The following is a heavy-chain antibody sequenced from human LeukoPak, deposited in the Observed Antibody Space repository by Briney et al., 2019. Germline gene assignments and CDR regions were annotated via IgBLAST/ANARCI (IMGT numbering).Heavy chain of an antibody. J-gene: IGHJ4*02. CDR3: ARGRVAAHLDY. CDR1: GYSFSTYW. D-gene: IGHD6-6*01. CDR2: IYPGDSDT. V-gene: IGHV5-51*01. Sequence: GESLKISCQASGYSFSTYWIGWVRQMAGKGLEWMGIIYPGDSDTRYNPSFQGQVTISADKSISTAYLQWSSLKASDTAMYYCARGRVAAHLDYWGQGTLVTVSS.